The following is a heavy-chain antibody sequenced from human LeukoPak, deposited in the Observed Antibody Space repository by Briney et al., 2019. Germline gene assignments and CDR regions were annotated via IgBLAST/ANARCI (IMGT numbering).Heavy chain of an antibody. CDR3: ARRSYYDGSGYYYADC. CDR2: ISPSDSHT. Sequence: LGESLKISCQGSGYTFTKYWISWVRQMPGKGLEWMGRISPSDSHTNYSPSFQGHVTISADKSISTAYLQWSSLKASDTAMYYCARRSYYDGSGYYYADCWGQGTLVTVSS. CDR1: GYTFTKYW. J-gene: IGHJ4*02. V-gene: IGHV5-10-1*01. D-gene: IGHD3-22*01.